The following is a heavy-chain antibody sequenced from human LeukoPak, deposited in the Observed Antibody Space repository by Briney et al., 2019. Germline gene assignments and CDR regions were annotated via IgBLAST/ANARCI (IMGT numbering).Heavy chain of an antibody. CDR2: IIPIFGTA. J-gene: IGHJ2*01. CDR3: ARDSYSGSTDFDL. D-gene: IGHD1-26*01. Sequence: GASVKVSCKASGGTFSSYAISWVRQAPGHGLEWMGGIIPIFGTANYAQKFQGRVTITADESTSTAYMELSSLRSEDTAVYYCARDSYSGSTDFDLWGRGTLVTVSS. V-gene: IGHV1-69*13. CDR1: GGTFSSYA.